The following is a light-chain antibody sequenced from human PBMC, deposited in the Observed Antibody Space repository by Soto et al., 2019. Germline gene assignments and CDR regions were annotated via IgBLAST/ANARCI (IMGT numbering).Light chain of an antibody. J-gene: IGKJ2*01. Sequence: DIQMTQYPSPLSASVGVRVTITCRASQSFSSWLAWYQQKPGKASKLLIFDASTLESGVPSRFSGSRSGTEFTLTITGLQLNEFATYYCQQYNTYWYTFGQGTKLEIK. V-gene: IGKV1-5*01. CDR3: QQYNTYWYT. CDR1: QSFSSW. CDR2: DAS.